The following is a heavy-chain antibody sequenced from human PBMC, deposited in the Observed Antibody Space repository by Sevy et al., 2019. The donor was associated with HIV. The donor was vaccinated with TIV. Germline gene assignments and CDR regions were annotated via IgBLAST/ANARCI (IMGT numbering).Heavy chain of an antibody. V-gene: IGHV1-24*01. J-gene: IGHJ5*02. CDR1: GYTLTELS. CDR3: AIRNTLVVRGVIASYNWFDP. D-gene: IGHD3-10*01. Sequence: ASVKVSCKVSGYTLTELSMHWVRQAPGKGLERTGGFDPEDRETIYPQKFQGRVTMIEDTSTDTAYMELSSLRSEDTAVYYCAIRNTLVVRGVIASYNWFDPWGQGTLVTVSS. CDR2: FDPEDRET.